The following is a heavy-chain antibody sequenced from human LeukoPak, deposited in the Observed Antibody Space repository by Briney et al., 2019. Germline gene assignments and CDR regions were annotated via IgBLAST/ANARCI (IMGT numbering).Heavy chain of an antibody. Sequence: GGSLRLSCAASGFNVSNYGMHWIRQAPGKGLEWVAFIREDGSDKYYEDSVKGRSFVSRDNSKNKMFLQMNSLTPEDTAVYYCGNEDGTSDVWGQGTMVSVS. D-gene: IGHD6-6*01. CDR1: GFNVSNYG. CDR2: IREDGSDK. V-gene: IGHV3-30*02. CDR3: GNEDGTSDV. J-gene: IGHJ3*01.